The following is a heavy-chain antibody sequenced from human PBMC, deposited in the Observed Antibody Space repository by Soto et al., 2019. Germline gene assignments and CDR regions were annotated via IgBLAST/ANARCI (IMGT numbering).Heavy chain of an antibody. D-gene: IGHD2-8*01. CDR2: IYYSGST. CDR3: ARGYAGNFDS. V-gene: IGHV4-59*01. Sequence: TLSLTCTVSGGSISSYYWSWIRQPPGKGLEWIGYIYYSGSTNYNPSLQSRVTISVDTSKNQFSPKLSSVAAAGTGVFYWARGYAGNFDSGGQGTLVTVSS. CDR1: GGSISSYY. J-gene: IGHJ4*02.